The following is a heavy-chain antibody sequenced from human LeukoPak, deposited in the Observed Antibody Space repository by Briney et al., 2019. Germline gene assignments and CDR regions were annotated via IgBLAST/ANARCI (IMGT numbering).Heavy chain of an antibody. CDR3: ARSGSRDY. CDR1: GFIFRSYW. CDR2: IKQDGSEK. V-gene: IGHV3-7*01. J-gene: IGHJ4*02. D-gene: IGHD3-10*01. Sequence: GGSLRLSCAASGFIFRSYWMSWVRQAPGKGLEWVANIKQDGSEKYYVDSVKGRFTISRDNARNSLYLQMNSLSAEDTAVYYCARSGSRDYWGQGTLVTVSS.